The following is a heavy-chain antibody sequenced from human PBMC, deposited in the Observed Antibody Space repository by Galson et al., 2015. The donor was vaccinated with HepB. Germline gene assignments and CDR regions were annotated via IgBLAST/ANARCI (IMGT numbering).Heavy chain of an antibody. Sequence: QSGAEVKKPGEALRISCKASGYSFTSYCITWVRQMPGKGRAWMGRTEPSDSYTNYSPPFQGHVTISADKSISTAYLQWNSLKASDTAMHYCARQRDYASPRIDYWGQGILVTVSS. CDR3: ARQRDYASPRIDY. CDR2: TEPSDSYT. D-gene: IGHD4-17*01. CDR1: GYSFTSYC. V-gene: IGHV5-10-1*01. J-gene: IGHJ4*02.